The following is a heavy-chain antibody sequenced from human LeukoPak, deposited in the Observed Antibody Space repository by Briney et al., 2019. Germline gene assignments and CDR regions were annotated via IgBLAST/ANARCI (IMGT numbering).Heavy chain of an antibody. CDR2: IYYSGTT. CDR1: GGSTSSYY. D-gene: IGHD3-16*02. CDR3: ARVIHDYVWGSYRYFDY. Sequence: SETLSLTCSVSGGSTSSYYWSWIRQAPGKGLEWIGYIYYSGTTNYNPSLKSRVTISVDTSKNQFSLKLSSVTAADTAVYYCARVIHDYVWGSYRYFDYWGQGTLVTVSS. J-gene: IGHJ4*02. V-gene: IGHV4-59*01.